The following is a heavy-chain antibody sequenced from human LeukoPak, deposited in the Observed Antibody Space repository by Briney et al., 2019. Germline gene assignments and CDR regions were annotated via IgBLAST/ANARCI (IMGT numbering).Heavy chain of an antibody. Sequence: SVPVSCQASGGTFTSYAISWVRQAPGQGLEWMGGIIPISGTANYAQKVQGRVRITADESTSTAYLALTRLSSEDTAVYYCATVSIRGLRFLEQGEERYYFDYWGQGTLVTVSS. CDR1: GGTFTSYA. V-gene: IGHV1-69*13. CDR3: ATVSIRGLRFLEQGEERYYFDY. J-gene: IGHJ4*02. D-gene: IGHD3-3*01. CDR2: IIPISGTA.